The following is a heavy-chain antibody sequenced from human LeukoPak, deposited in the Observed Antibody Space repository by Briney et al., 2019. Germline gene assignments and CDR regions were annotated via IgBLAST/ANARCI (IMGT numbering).Heavy chain of an antibody. CDR3: ARERRTSYSDTSGLDY. CDR1: GFTFNSFA. Sequence: GGSLRLSSAASGFTFNSFAMHWVRQAPGKGLQFVSAISANGGSTYYANSVKGRFTISRDNSKNTLYLQMGSLRPEDTAVYYCARERRTSYSDTSGLDYWGQGTLVTVSS. CDR2: ISANGGST. D-gene: IGHD3-22*01. J-gene: IGHJ4*02. V-gene: IGHV3-64*01.